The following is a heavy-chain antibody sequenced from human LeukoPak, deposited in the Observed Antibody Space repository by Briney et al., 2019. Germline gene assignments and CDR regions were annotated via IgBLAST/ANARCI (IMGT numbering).Heavy chain of an antibody. CDR1: GGSISSYY. J-gene: IGHJ4*02. Sequence: PSETLSLTCSVSGGSISSYYWGWIRQPPGKGLEWIGSVYYSGSTYYNPSLKSRVTISVDTSKNQFSLNLSSVTAADTAVYYCARRVGDYASGWYAPGSFDYWGQGTLVTVSS. D-gene: IGHD6-19*01. CDR3: ARRVGDYASGWYAPGSFDY. V-gene: IGHV4-39*01. CDR2: VYYSGST.